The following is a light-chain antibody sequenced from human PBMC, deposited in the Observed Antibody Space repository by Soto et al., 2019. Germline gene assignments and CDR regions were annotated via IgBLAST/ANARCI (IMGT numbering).Light chain of an antibody. Sequence: EIVMTRSPATLSLSPGERATLSCRPSQTIDNTLAWYQQKPGQAPRLLIYGAPSRAAGIPARFSGSGFGTDFTLTISSLEPEDAAVYYCQQRSNWPPITFGQGTRLET. CDR2: GAP. J-gene: IGKJ5*01. V-gene: IGKV3-11*01. CDR1: QTIDNT. CDR3: QQRSNWPPIT.